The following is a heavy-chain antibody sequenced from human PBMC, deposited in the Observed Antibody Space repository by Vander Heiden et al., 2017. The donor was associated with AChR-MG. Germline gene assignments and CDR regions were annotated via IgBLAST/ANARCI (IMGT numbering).Heavy chain of an antibody. CDR3: ARPSKLGARDDY. Sequence: QLQLQESGPGLVKPSETLSPTCTVPGGSISSSSYYWGWIRQPPGKGLEWIGSIYYSGSTYYNPSIKSRVTISVDTSKNQFSLKLSSVTAADTAVYYCARPSKLGARDDYWGQGTLVTVSS. CDR1: GGSISSSSYY. V-gene: IGHV4-39*01. J-gene: IGHJ4*02. D-gene: IGHD1-26*01. CDR2: IYYSGST.